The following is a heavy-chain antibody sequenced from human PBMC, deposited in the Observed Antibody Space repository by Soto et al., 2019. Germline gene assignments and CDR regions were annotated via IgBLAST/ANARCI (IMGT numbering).Heavy chain of an antibody. J-gene: IGHJ3*02. CDR1: GYTFTSYG. Sequence: ASVEVPCKASGYTFTSYGISWVRQAPGQGLEWMGWISAYNGNTNYAQKLQGRVTMTTDTSTSTAYMELRSLRSDDTAVYYCARVYPIMITFGAFDIWGQGTMVTVSS. CDR2: ISAYNGNT. CDR3: ARVYPIMITFGAFDI. V-gene: IGHV1-18*01. D-gene: IGHD3-16*01.